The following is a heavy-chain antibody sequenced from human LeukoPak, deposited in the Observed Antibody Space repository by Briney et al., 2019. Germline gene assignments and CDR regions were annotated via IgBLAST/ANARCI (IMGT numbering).Heavy chain of an antibody. Sequence: SETLSLTCTVSGGSIRMSTYYWGWIRQPPGKGLEWIGSIYHSGSTHYNPSLRSRVTMSVDTSKNQFTLKVTAVTAADTAVYYCVTNGTVTVAGTKFNYFDYWGQGALVTVSS. V-gene: IGHV4-39*01. CDR1: GGSIRMSTYY. CDR3: VTNGTVTVAGTKFNYFDY. D-gene: IGHD6-19*01. CDR2: IYHSGST. J-gene: IGHJ4*02.